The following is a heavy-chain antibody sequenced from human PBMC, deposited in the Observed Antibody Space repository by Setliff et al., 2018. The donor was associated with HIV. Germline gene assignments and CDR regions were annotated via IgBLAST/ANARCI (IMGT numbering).Heavy chain of an antibody. CDR1: GGSIPGYH. CDR2: IHMNGNS. Sequence: SETLSLTCSVFGGSIPGYHWCWIRQSPGKGLEWVGFIHMNGNSVYNPSLKSRVTLSGDASKNQFSLKLTSVTVADTAVYYCARVAVGGTGPDSWGQGTLVTVSS. CDR3: ARVAVGGTGPDS. D-gene: IGHD1-1*01. V-gene: IGHV4-4*08. J-gene: IGHJ4*02.